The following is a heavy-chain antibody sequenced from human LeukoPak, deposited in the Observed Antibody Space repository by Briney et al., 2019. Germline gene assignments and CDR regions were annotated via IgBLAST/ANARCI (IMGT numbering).Heavy chain of an antibody. CDR3: TNHYYDGSGYFYGRFDP. CDR2: IRSKAYGGTT. V-gene: IGHV3-49*03. J-gene: IGHJ5*02. Sequence: GGSLRLSCTASGFTFDDYAMSWFRQAPGKGLEWVGFIRSKAYGGTTEYAASVKGRFTISRDDSKSIAYLQMNSLKTEDTAVYYCTNHYYDGSGYFYGRFDPWGQGTLVTVSS. CDR1: GFTFDDYA. D-gene: IGHD3-22*01.